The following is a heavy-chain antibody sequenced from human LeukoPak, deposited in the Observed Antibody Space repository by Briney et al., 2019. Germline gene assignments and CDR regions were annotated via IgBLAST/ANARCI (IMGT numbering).Heavy chain of an antibody. V-gene: IGHV4-34*01. D-gene: IGHD5-18*01. J-gene: IGHJ4*02. CDR2: INHSGST. CDR1: GGSFSGYY. Sequence: SETLSLTCAVYGGSFSGYYWSWIRQPPGKGLEWIGEINHSGSTNYNPSLKSRVTISVDTSKNQFSLKLSSVTAADTAVYYCASSGYSRRFDYWGQGTLVTVSS. CDR3: ASSGYSRRFDY.